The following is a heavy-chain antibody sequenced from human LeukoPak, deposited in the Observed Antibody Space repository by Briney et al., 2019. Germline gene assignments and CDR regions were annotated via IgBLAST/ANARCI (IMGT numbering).Heavy chain of an antibody. Sequence: PGGSLRLSCAASGFTFSSYWMSWVRQAPGKGLEWVANIKQDGSEKYYVDSVKGRFTISRDNAKNLLYLQMNSLRAEDTAVYYCARETLVVAATFDYWGQGTLVTVSS. CDR2: IKQDGSEK. J-gene: IGHJ4*02. CDR1: GFTFSSYW. CDR3: ARETLVVAATFDY. V-gene: IGHV3-7*01. D-gene: IGHD2-15*01.